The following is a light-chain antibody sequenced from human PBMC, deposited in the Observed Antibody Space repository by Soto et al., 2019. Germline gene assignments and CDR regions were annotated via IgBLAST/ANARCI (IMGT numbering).Light chain of an antibody. V-gene: IGKV3-15*01. CDR3: QQYSISPRT. CDR1: QSVNIH. Sequence: EIGMTQPPATLSVSPGDRATLSCRASQSVNIHLAWYQQRPGQAPRLLFYGASTRATGIPARFSASGSGTEFTLTISSLQSEDFAVYYCQQYSISPRTFGQGTKV. CDR2: GAS. J-gene: IGKJ1*01.